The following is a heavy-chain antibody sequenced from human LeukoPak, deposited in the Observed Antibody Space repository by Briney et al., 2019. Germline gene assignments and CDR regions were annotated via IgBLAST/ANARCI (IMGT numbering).Heavy chain of an antibody. Sequence: GGSLRLSCAASGFSFDDYAMHWVRQAPGKGLEWVSGISWNSGSIGYADSVKGRFTISRDNAKNSLYLQMNSLRAEDMALYYCAKDIGADSGSYGYYFDYWGQGTLVTVSS. CDR1: GFSFDDYA. D-gene: IGHD1-26*01. J-gene: IGHJ4*02. CDR2: ISWNSGSI. CDR3: AKDIGADSGSYGYYFDY. V-gene: IGHV3-9*03.